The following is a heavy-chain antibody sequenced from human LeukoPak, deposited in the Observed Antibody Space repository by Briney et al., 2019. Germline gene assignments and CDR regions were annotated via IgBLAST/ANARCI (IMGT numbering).Heavy chain of an antibody. CDR2: IIPIFGTA. CDR1: GGTFSSYA. D-gene: IGHD3-9*01. J-gene: IGHJ3*02. V-gene: IGHV1-69*13. CDR3: AGKIDPRAFDI. Sequence: ASVKVSCKASGGTFSSYAISWVRQAPGQGLEWMGGIIPIFGTANYAQKFQGRVTITADESTSTAYMELSSLRSEDTAVYYCAGKIDPRAFDIWGQGTMVTVSS.